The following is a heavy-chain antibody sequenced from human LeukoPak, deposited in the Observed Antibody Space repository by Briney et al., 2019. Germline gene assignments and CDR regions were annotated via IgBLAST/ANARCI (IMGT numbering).Heavy chain of an antibody. V-gene: IGHV1-8*01. J-gene: IGHJ4*02. CDR1: GYTFTSYD. CDR3: ARGAPGSYCSGGSCPYFDY. CDR2: VNPNSGNT. Sequence: ASVKVSCKAPGYTFTSYDINWVRQATGQGLEWMGWVNPNSGNTGYAQKFQGRVTMTRNTSISTVYMELSSLRSEDTAVYYCARGAPGSYCSGGSCPYFDYWGQGTLVSVSS. D-gene: IGHD2-15*01.